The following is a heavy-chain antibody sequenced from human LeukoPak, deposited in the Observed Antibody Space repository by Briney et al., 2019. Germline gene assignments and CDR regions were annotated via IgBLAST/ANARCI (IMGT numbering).Heavy chain of an antibody. J-gene: IGHJ4*02. CDR1: GYSVNSYW. V-gene: IGHV5-51*01. D-gene: IGHD1-26*01. Sequence: GESLKISCKGTGYSVNSYWIGWVRQMPGKGLEWMGIIYPGDSGTRYSPSFQGQVTISADKSINTAYLQWSSLKASDTAMYYCARQRVMGATRGNFDYWGQGTLVTVSS. CDR3: ARQRVMGATRGNFDY. CDR2: IYPGDSGT.